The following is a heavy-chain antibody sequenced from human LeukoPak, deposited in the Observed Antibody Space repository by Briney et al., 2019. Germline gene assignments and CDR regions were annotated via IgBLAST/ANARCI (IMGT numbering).Heavy chain of an antibody. Sequence: SESLSLTCAVSGGSSSSGGYYWSWICQHPGKRLGWLGYIYYSGTTYYNLSLKSRVSISVDTSENQFSLRLSSVTAADTAVYYCARAIRYGDCLGHFDYWGQGTLVTVSS. CDR1: GGSSSSGGYY. D-gene: IGHD4-17*01. J-gene: IGHJ4*02. CDR3: ARAIRYGDCLGHFDY. CDR2: IYYSGTT. V-gene: IGHV4-31*11.